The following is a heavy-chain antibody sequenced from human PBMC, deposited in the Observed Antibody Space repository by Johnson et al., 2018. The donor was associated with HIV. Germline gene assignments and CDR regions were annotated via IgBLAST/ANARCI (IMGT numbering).Heavy chain of an antibody. Sequence: MQLVESGGGLVQPGGSLRLSCAASGFTFSRHWMSWVRQAPGKGLEWVANIKHDGSEIHYVDSVTGRFAISRDNAKNSLYLQMNSLRAEDTAVYYCARDATPWGRDYVGYAFDLWGQGTKVTVSS. J-gene: IGHJ3*01. CDR3: ARDATPWGRDYVGYAFDL. V-gene: IGHV3-7*01. D-gene: IGHD4-17*01. CDR2: IKHDGSEI. CDR1: GFTFSRHW.